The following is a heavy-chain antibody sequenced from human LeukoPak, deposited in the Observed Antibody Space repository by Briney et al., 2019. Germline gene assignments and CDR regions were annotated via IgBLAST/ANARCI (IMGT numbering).Heavy chain of an antibody. V-gene: IGHV4-39*07. D-gene: IGHD6-19*01. J-gene: IGHJ3*02. CDR1: GGSISSSSYY. CDR2: IYYSGST. CDR3: ASFLPRYSSGTDAFDI. Sequence: SETLSLTCTVSGGSISSSSYYWGWIRQPPGKGLEWIGSIYYSGSTYYNPSLKSRVTISVDTSKNQFSLKLSSVTAADTAVYYCASFLPRYSSGTDAFDIWGQGTMVTVSS.